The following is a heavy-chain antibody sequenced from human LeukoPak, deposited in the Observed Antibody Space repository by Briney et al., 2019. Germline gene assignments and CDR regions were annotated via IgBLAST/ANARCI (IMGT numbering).Heavy chain of an antibody. D-gene: IGHD3-16*01. CDR3: AKDESTGGFAPGYFYGMGV. CDR1: GFRFDDYG. J-gene: IGHJ6*02. CDR2: ISWSGTTT. Sequence: PGRSLRLSCVVSGFRFDDYGMHWVRQAPGKGLEWVSGISWSGTTTGYADSVKSRFTISRGSAKNSLYLQMDSLRVEDTALYYCAKDESTGGFAPGYFYGMGVWGQGTTVTVSS. V-gene: IGHV3-9*01.